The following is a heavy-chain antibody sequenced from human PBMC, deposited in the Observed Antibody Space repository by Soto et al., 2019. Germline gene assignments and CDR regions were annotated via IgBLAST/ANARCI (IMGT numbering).Heavy chain of an antibody. CDR2: IYHSGST. CDR3: ARRSLGVRGVSGPLDY. V-gene: IGHV4-4*02. D-gene: IGHD3-10*01. CDR1: GGSLSSSNW. J-gene: IGHJ4*02. Sequence: QVPLQESGPGLVKPSGTLSLTCAVSGGSLSSSNWWSWVRQPPGKGLGWIGEIYHSGSTNYNPSLKSRVTISVDKSKNQFSLKLSSVTAADTAVYYCARRSLGVRGVSGPLDYWGQGTLVTVSS.